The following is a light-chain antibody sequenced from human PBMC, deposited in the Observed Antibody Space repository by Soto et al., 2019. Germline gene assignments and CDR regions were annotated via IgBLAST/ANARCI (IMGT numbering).Light chain of an antibody. Sequence: EIVLTQSPATLSLSPGERATLSCRASQSVSSYLAWYQQKPGQAPRLLIYDASNRATGIPARFSGSGSGTDFTPPNSSLEPEDFAVYYWQERSNWPPATFGGGTKVEIK. CDR3: QERSNWPPAT. J-gene: IGKJ4*01. CDR1: QSVSSY. CDR2: DAS. V-gene: IGKV3-11*01.